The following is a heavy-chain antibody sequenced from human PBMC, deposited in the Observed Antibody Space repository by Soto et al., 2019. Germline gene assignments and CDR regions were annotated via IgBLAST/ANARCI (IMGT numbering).Heavy chain of an antibody. CDR2: ISWNSGSI. J-gene: IGHJ4*02. V-gene: IGHV3-9*01. Sequence: GGSLRLSCAASGFTFDDYAMHWVRQVPGKGLEWVSGISWNSGSIGYADSVKGRFTISRDNAKNSLYLQMNSLRAEDTALYYCAKGTGSGWYISAFDYWGQGTLVTVSS. CDR1: GFTFDDYA. CDR3: AKGTGSGWYISAFDY. D-gene: IGHD6-19*01.